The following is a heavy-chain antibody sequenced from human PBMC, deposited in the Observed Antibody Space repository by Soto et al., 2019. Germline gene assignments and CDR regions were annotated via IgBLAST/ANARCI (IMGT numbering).Heavy chain of an antibody. D-gene: IGHD3-3*01. CDR3: ARIKLVEWFFINADVYDMDV. J-gene: IGHJ6*02. CDR2: ISSDSRTI. CDR1: GFSLSDYA. Sequence: GGSLRLSCVASGFSLSDYAVNWVRQAPGKGLEWVSFISSDSRTIYYADSVEGRFTVSRDNARNSVSLQMDSLRDEDAAVYYCARIKLVEWFFINADVYDMDVWGQGTPVTVSS. V-gene: IGHV3-48*02.